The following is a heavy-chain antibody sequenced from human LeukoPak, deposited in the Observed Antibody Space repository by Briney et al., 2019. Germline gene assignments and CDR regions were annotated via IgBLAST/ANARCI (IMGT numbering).Heavy chain of an antibody. CDR3: ARAGYYDSSGYDFFDY. CDR1: GGSISIGDYY. J-gene: IGHJ4*02. D-gene: IGHD3-22*01. V-gene: IGHV4-30-4*01. CDR2: IYYSGST. Sequence: SQTLSLTCTVSGGSISIGDYYWSWIRQPPGKGLEWIGYIYYSGSTYYNPSLKSRVTISVDTSKNQFSLKLSSVTAADTAVYYCARAGYYDSSGYDFFDYWGQGTLVTVSS.